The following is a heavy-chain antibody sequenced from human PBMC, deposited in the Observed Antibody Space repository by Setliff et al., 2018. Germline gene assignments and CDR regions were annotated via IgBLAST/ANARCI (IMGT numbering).Heavy chain of an antibody. CDR2: INHSGST. CDR3: ARRPPSYYYGMDV. Sequence: KTSETLSLTCAVYGGSFSGYYWSWVRQPPGKGLEWIVEINHSGSTNYNPSLKSRVTISVDTSKNQFSLKLSSVTAADTAVYYCARRPPSYYYGMDVWGQGTTVTVSS. CDR1: GGSFSGYY. J-gene: IGHJ6*02. V-gene: IGHV4-34*01.